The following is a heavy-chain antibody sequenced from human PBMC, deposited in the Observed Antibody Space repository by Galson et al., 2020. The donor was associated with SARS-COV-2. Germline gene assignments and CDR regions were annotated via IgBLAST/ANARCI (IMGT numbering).Heavy chain of an antibody. CDR2: IWYDGSNK. J-gene: IGHJ6*02. CDR1: GFTLSRYG. V-gene: IGHV3-33*01. CDR3: ARDLSGYYGMDV. Sequence: GGSLRISCAASGFTLSRYGMHLVRQAPGKGLEWVAVIWYDGSNKHYADSVKGRFTISRDNSKNTLYLQMNSLRAEDTAVYYCARDLSGYYGMDVWGQGTTVTVSS. D-gene: IGHD3-9*01.